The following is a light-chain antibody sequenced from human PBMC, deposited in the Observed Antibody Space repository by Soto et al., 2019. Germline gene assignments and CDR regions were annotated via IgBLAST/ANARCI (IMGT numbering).Light chain of an antibody. CDR3: CSYAGSGTLL. Sequence: QSALTQPASVSGSPGQSITISCTGTSSDVGRYNYVSWFQQHPGKAPKLMIYEGSKRPSGVSNRFSGSKSGNTASLTISGLQAEDEADYYCCSYAGSGTLLFGGGTKLTVL. CDR2: EGS. CDR1: SSDVGRYNY. V-gene: IGLV2-23*01. J-gene: IGLJ2*01.